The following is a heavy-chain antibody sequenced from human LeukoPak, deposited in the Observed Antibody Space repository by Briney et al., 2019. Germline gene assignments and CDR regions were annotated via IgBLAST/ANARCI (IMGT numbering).Heavy chain of an antibody. CDR2: IRSKVYGGTP. CDR1: GFTFGDYA. Sequence: GGSLRLSCTTSGFTFGDYAMSWVRQAPGKGLEWVGFIRSKVYGGTPEYAASVKGRFTISRDDSKGIAYLQMNSLKTEDTAVYYCTRDQTPYYWGQGTLVTVSS. J-gene: IGHJ4*02. CDR3: TRDQTPYY. V-gene: IGHV3-49*04.